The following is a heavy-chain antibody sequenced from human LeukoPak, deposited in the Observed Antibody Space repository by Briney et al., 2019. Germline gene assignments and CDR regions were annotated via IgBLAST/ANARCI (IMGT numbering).Heavy chain of an antibody. CDR2: ISSSSSYI. D-gene: IGHD3-10*01. J-gene: IGHJ6*04. Sequence: GGSPRLSCAASGFTFSSYSMNWVRQAPGRGLEWVSSISSSSSYIYYADSVKGRFTISRDNAKNSLYLQMNSLRAEDTAVYYCARVTITMVRGVDVWGKGTTVTVSS. CDR1: GFTFSSYS. CDR3: ARVTITMVRGVDV. V-gene: IGHV3-21*01.